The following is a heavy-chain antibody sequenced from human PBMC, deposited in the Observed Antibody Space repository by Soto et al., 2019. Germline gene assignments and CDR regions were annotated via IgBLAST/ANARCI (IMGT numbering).Heavy chain of an antibody. CDR3: ARGPPGYFDY. D-gene: IGHD3-10*01. CDR2: IYYSGST. Sequence: SETLSLTCTVSGGSISSYYWSWFRQPPGKGLEWIGYIYYSGSTNYNPSLKSRVTILVDTSKNQFSLKLSSVTAADTAVYYCARGPPGYFDYWGQGTLVTVSS. CDR1: GGSISSYY. J-gene: IGHJ4*02. V-gene: IGHV4-59*01.